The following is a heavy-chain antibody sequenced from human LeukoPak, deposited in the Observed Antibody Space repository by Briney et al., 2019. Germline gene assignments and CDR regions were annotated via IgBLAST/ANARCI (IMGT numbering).Heavy chain of an antibody. CDR2: INPNTGGT. V-gene: IGHV1-2*02. Sequence: ASVKVSCKASGYTFTGYYMHWVRQAAGQGLEWMGWINPNTGGTDCAQKFQVRVTMTRETSISTAYMELTRLTSDDTAVYYCTRVGGLNDFWSGYSSYWGQGTLVTVSS. CDR3: TRVGGLNDFWSGYSSY. J-gene: IGHJ4*02. D-gene: IGHD3-3*01. CDR1: GYTFTGYY.